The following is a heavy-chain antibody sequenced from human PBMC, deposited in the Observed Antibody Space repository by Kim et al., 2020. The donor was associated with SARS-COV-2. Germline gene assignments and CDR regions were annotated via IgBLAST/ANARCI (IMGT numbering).Heavy chain of an antibody. CDR3: ATRPDYTFSVH. CDR1: GFTFSSYS. Sequence: GGSLRLSCEASGFTFSSYSMNWIRQAPGKGLEWVSSISRSSSHTYYADSVKGRFTISRDNAKNSLYLQMSSLRAEDTAVYYCATRPDYTFSVHWGQGTLVTVSS. J-gene: IGHJ1*01. V-gene: IGHV3-21*01. D-gene: IGHD4-4*01. CDR2: ISRSSSHT.